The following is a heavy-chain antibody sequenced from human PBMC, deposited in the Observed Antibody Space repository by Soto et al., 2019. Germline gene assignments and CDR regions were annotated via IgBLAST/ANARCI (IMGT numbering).Heavy chain of an antibody. Sequence: SETLSLTCSVSGASISSGDYYWSWIRQAPGKGLEWIGHIYYSGSTHYKASLKSRVTISVDASKTQFSLKLSSVTAADTAVYYCARGGRVGNWFDPWG. CDR2: IYYSGST. D-gene: IGHD1-26*01. V-gene: IGHV4-30-4*01. CDR1: GASISSGDYY. J-gene: IGHJ5*02. CDR3: ARGGRVGNWFDP.